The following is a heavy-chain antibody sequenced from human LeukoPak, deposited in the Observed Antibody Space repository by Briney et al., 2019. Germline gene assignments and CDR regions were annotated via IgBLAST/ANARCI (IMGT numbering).Heavy chain of an antibody. CDR2: ISAYNGNT. D-gene: IGHD3-22*01. Sequence: ASVKVSCTASGYTFTRYYMHWVRQAPGQGLEWMGWISAYNGNTNYAQKLPGSVTMTTDTSTSTAYMELRSLRSDDTVVYYCARAGLYYDSSSPPTLYWGQGTLVSVSS. CDR1: GYTFTRYY. J-gene: IGHJ4*02. V-gene: IGHV1-18*04. CDR3: ARAGLYYDSSSPPTLY.